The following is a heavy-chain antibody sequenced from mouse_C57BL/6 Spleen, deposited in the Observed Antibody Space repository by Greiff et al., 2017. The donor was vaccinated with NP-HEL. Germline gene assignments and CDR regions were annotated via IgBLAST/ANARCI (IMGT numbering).Heavy chain of an antibody. CDR3: ARHEAPYDYDGRYYCDY. V-gene: IGHV1-62-2*01. J-gene: IGHJ2*01. Sequence: QVQLQQSGAELVKPGASVKLSCKASGYTFTEYTIHWVKQRSGQGLEWIGWFYPGSGSIKYNEKFQDKATLTADKSSSTVYMELSRLTSEDSAVYFCARHEAPYDYDGRYYCDYWGQGTTLTVSS. CDR1: GYTFTEYT. D-gene: IGHD2-4*01. CDR2: FYPGSGSI.